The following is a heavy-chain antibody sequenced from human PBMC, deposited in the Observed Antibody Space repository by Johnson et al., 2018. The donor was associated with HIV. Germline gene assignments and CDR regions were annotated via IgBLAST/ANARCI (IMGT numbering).Heavy chain of an antibody. Sequence: VQLVESGGGLIQPGGSLRLSCAVSGFTVSTNYMSWVRQAPGRGLEWVSIIYSGGRTYYTDLVKGRFPISRDNSKNTLYLQMNSLRAEDTAVYYCAKDLDSSGLPDDAFDIWGQGTMVTVSS. V-gene: IGHV3-53*01. J-gene: IGHJ3*02. CDR3: AKDLDSSGLPDDAFDI. CDR1: GFTVSTNY. CDR2: IYSGGRT. D-gene: IGHD3-22*01.